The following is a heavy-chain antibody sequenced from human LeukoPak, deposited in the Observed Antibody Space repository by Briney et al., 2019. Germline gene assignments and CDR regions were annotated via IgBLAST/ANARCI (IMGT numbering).Heavy chain of an antibody. J-gene: IGHJ5*02. CDR2: IIPIFGTA. V-gene: IGHV1-69*05. D-gene: IGHD3-22*01. CDR3: ARDWRYYDSSGYDP. Sequence: GASVKVSCKASGGTFSSYAISWVRQAPGQGLEWMGGIIPIFGTANYAQKFQGRVTITTDESTSTAYMELSSLRSEDTAVYYCARDWRYYDSSGYDPWGQGTLVTVSS. CDR1: GGTFSSYA.